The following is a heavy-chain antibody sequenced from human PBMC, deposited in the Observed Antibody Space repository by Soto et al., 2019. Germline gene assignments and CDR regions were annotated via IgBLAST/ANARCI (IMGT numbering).Heavy chain of an antibody. CDR2: INPSGGST. V-gene: IGHV1-46*01. CDR3: ARSFEALGMDV. Sequence: ASVKVSCKASGYTFTSYYMHWVRQAPGQGHEWMGIINPSGGSTSYAQKFQGRVTMTRDTSTSTVYMELSSLRSEDTAVYYCARSFEALGMDVWGQGTTVTVSS. D-gene: IGHD3-16*01. CDR1: GYTFTSYY. J-gene: IGHJ6*02.